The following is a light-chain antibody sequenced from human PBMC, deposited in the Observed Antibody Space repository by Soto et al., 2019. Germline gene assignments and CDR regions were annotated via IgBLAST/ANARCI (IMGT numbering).Light chain of an antibody. CDR2: GNI. V-gene: IGLV1-40*01. CDR3: QSYDSSLSDSVV. CDR1: SSNIGAGYY. Sequence: QSVLTQPPSVSGAPGQRVTISCTGSSSNIGAGYYVHWYQQFPGTAPKLLIYGNINRPSGVPDRFSGSKSGTSASLAITGLQAEDEADYYCQSYDSSLSDSVVFGGGTKLTVL. J-gene: IGLJ2*01.